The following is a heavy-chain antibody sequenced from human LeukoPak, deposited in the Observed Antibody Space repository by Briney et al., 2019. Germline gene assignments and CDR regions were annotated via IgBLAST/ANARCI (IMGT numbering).Heavy chain of an antibody. Sequence: GGSLRLSCAASGFTFSDYYMSWIRQAPGKGLEWVSYISSSGSTIYYADSVKGRFTISRDNAKNSLYLQMNSLRAEDTAVYYCARDPGRGYCSSTSCYAGWFDPWGQGTLVTVSS. CDR1: GFTFSDYY. D-gene: IGHD2-2*01. V-gene: IGHV3-11*04. J-gene: IGHJ5*02. CDR2: ISSSGSTI. CDR3: ARDPGRGYCSSTSCYAGWFDP.